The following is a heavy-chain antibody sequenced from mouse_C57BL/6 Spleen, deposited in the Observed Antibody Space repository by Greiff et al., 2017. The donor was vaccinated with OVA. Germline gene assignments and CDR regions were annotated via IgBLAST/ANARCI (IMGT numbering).Heavy chain of an antibody. D-gene: IGHD2-3*01. V-gene: IGHV3-6*01. CDR3: ARGNDGYYGYFDY. CDR1: GYSITSGYY. CDR2: ISYDGSN. Sequence: EVQLHQSGPGLVKPSQSLSLTCSVTGYSITSGYYWNWIRQFPGNKLEWMGYISYDGSNNYNPSLKNRISITRDTSKNQFFLKLNSVTTEDTATYYCARGNDGYYGYFDYWGQGTTLTVSS. J-gene: IGHJ2*01.